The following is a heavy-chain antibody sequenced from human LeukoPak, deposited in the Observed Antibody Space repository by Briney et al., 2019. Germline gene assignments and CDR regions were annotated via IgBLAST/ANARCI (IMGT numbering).Heavy chain of an antibody. CDR1: GFTFNRYA. J-gene: IGHJ4*02. V-gene: IGHV3-23*01. D-gene: IGHD3-10*01. CDR3: AKSHYYGSGSIDY. CDR2: VSASGDST. Sequence: GGSPRLSCSTPGFTFNRYAMNLVRQAPGEGLGWIPTVSASGDSTSYADSVKGRFTISRDNSKNALYLQVNSLRADDAALYYCAKSHYYGSGSIDYWGQGTLVTVSS.